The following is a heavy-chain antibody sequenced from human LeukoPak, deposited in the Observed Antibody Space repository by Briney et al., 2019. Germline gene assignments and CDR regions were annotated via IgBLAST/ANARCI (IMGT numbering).Heavy chain of an antibody. CDR3: AKDAVGNYYERWFDP. CDR1: GFTFSNAW. Sequence: GGSLRLSCAASGFTFSNAWMSWVRQAPGKGLEWVAFIRYDGSNKYYADSVKGRFTISRDNSKNTLYLQMNSLRDEDTAVYYCAKDAVGNYYERWFDPWGQGTLVTVSS. D-gene: IGHD3-16*01. J-gene: IGHJ5*02. CDR2: IRYDGSNK. V-gene: IGHV3-30*02.